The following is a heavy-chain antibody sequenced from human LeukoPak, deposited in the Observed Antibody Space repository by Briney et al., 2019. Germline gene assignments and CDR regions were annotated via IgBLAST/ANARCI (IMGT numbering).Heavy chain of an antibody. D-gene: IGHD3-3*01. CDR1: GGSISSYY. J-gene: IGHJ4*02. CDR2: IYYSGVT. Sequence: PSETLSLTCTVSGGSISSYYWSWVRQPPGKGLEWIGYIYYSGVTNYNSSLKSRVTTSVDTSKNQFSLNLNSVTAADTAVYYCARWSGALEYWGQGTLVTVSS. V-gene: IGHV4-59*08. CDR3: ARWSGALEY.